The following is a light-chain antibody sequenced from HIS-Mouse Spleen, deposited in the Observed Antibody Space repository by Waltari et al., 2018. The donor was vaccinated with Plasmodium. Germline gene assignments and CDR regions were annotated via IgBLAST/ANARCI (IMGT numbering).Light chain of an antibody. Sequence: EIVMTQSPPTLSVSPGERATPSCRASQSVSSNLAWYQQKPGEAPRLLIHGASARATGIPARFSGSGSGTEFTLTISSLQSEDFAVYYCQQYNNWSFTFGPGTKVDIK. CDR3: QQYNNWSFT. J-gene: IGKJ3*01. V-gene: IGKV3-15*01. CDR1: QSVSSN. CDR2: GAS.